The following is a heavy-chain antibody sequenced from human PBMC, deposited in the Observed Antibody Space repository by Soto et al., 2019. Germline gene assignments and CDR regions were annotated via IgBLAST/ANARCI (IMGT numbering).Heavy chain of an antibody. CDR2: ISPYNVFT. CDR3: AREVYSNVWYYFDY. D-gene: IGHD6-19*01. Sequence: ASVKVSCKASGYTFTSYGISWVRQAPGQGLEWMGWISPYNVFTNYAQKFQDRVTMTTDTFTSTAYMEVRSLRSDDTAVYYCAREVYSNVWYYFDYWGQGALVTVSS. J-gene: IGHJ4*02. CDR1: GYTFTSYG. V-gene: IGHV1-18*01.